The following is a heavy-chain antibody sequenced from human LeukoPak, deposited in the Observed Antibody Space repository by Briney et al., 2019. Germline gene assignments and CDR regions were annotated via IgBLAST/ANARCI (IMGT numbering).Heavy chain of an antibody. CDR2: VTGSGGDT. J-gene: IGHJ5*01. Sequence: PGGSLRLSCTASGFSLCDYAMSWVRQTPGKGLECVSVVTGSGGDTYYTGSVNGRFTISRDNSKNTLYLQMNSLRAEDTAVYYCARGTLEHCSGASCYPLDSWGQGTLVTVSS. D-gene: IGHD2-15*01. CDR1: GFSLCDYA. CDR3: ARGTLEHCSGASCYPLDS. V-gene: IGHV3-23*01.